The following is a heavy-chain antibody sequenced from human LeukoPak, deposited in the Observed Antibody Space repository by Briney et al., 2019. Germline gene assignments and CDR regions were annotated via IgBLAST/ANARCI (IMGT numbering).Heavy chain of an antibody. Sequence: GGSLRLSCAASGFTFSSYAMSWVRQAPGAGLEWVSAISGSGGSTYYADSVKGRFTISRDNSKNTLYLQMNSLRAEDTAVYYCAKGGSYSHYFDYWGQGTLVTVSS. CDR3: AKGGSYSHYFDY. CDR1: GFTFSSYA. J-gene: IGHJ4*02. V-gene: IGHV3-23*01. CDR2: ISGSGGST. D-gene: IGHD3-16*01.